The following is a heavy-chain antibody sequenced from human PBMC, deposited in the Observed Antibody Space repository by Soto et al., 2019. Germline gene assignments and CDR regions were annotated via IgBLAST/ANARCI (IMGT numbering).Heavy chain of an antibody. J-gene: IGHJ4*02. CDR3: ARDPRAVVSLYLDQ. Sequence: QVQLVESGGGVVQPGRSLRLSCAASGFTFSSYGMHWVRQAPGKGLEWVAVIWSDGSRKYYADSVKGRFTISRDNSKNTLYLQMNSLRAEDKALYYCARDPRAVVSLYLDQWGQGTLVNVSA. CDR1: GFTFSSYG. CDR2: IWSDGSRK. V-gene: IGHV3-33*01. D-gene: IGHD3-22*01.